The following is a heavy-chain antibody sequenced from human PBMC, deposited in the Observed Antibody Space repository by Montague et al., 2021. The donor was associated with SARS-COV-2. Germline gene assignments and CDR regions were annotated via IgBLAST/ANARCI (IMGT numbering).Heavy chain of an antibody. D-gene: IGHD3-3*02. J-gene: IGHJ3*02. Sequence: SETLSLTCAIYGGSFNNYYWSWIRQPPGKGLEWIGEVDHSGTTNYNPSLKSRLSISVDTSKNQFSLMLNSVSAADTAVYYCARGQVTIFGILIRRPAAGALDSWGQGTKVTVSS. CDR2: VDHSGTT. CDR1: GGSFNNYY. V-gene: IGHV4-34*01. CDR3: ARGQVTIFGILIRRPAAGALDS.